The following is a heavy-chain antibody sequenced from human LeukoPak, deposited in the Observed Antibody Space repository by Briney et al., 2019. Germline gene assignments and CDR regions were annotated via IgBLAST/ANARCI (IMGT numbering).Heavy chain of an antibody. D-gene: IGHD3-3*01. CDR2: ISTSSSYI. Sequence: PGGSLRLSCAASGFIFSSYSMSWVRQAPGKGLEWVSSISTSSSYIYYADSVKGRFTISRDNAKNSLYLQMNSLRAEDTAVYYCANLPTYDFWSGYWFDPWGQGTLVTVSS. CDR1: GFIFSSYS. V-gene: IGHV3-21*04. J-gene: IGHJ5*02. CDR3: ANLPTYDFWSGYWFDP.